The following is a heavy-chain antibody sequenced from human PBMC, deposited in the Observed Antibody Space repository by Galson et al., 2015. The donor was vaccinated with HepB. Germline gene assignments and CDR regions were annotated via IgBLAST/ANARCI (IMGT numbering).Heavy chain of an antibody. CDR3: AKCLNPWYFGL. J-gene: IGHJ2*01. V-gene: IGHV3-23*01. CDR1: GFTFSDYA. Sequence: RLSCAASGFTFSDYAMSCVRQAPGKGLEWVSSINHSGDRTYYADSVKGRFTISRDNSENTLYLQMNSLRAEDTALYYCAKCLNPWYFGLWGRGTLVTVSS. CDR2: INHSGDRT.